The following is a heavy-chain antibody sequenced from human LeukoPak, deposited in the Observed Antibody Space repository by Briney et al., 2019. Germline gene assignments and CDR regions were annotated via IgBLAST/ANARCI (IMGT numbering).Heavy chain of an antibody. V-gene: IGHV1-2*06. J-gene: IGHJ3*02. Sequence: ASVKVSCKASGYTFTGYYMHWVRQAPGQGLEWMGRINPNSGGTNYAQKFQGRVTMTRDTSISTAYMEPSRLRSDDTAVYYCATSSGEAYCSGGSCYSTAFDIWGQGTMVTVSS. CDR2: INPNSGGT. CDR3: ATSSGEAYCSGGSCYSTAFDI. CDR1: GYTFTGYY. D-gene: IGHD2-15*01.